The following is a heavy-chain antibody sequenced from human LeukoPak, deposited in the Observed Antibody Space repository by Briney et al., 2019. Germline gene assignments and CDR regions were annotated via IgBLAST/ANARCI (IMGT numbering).Heavy chain of an antibody. CDR3: ARDNSVGETAWWFDP. Sequence: SETLSLTCAVYGGSFSGYYWSWIRQPPGKGLEWIGEINHSGSTNYNPSLKSRVTISVDTSKNQFSLKLSSVTAADTAVYYCARDNSVGETAWWFDPWGQGTLVTVSS. V-gene: IGHV4-34*01. CDR2: INHSGST. D-gene: IGHD1-26*01. CDR1: GGSFSGYY. J-gene: IGHJ5*02.